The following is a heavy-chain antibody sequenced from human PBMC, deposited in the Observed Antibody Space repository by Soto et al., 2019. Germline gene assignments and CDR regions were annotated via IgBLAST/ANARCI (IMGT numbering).Heavy chain of an antibody. D-gene: IGHD6-13*01. CDR3: GGYSTSWLTPADY. J-gene: IGHJ4*02. V-gene: IGHV4-61*01. Sequence: PSETLSLTCTVSGGSLSSGSYYWSWIRQPPGKGLEWIGYIYYSGSTNYNPSLKSRVTISVDTSKNQFSLKLSSVTAADTAVYYCGGYSTSWLTPADYWGQGTLVTVSS. CDR1: GGSLSSGSYY. CDR2: IYYSGST.